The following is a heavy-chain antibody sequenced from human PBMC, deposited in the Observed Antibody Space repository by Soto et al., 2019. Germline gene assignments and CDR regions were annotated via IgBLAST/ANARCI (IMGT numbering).Heavy chain of an antibody. D-gene: IGHD3-10*01. Sequence: QLLESGGGLVQPGGSLRVHCVASGFTFGDYATSWVRQAPGKGLEWVASIGGGGTDTYYAASVKGRFTISRDNSKSTLYLQMNNLRVEDTAVYYCAKDAVSYNGEWDWFDTWGQGTLVTVSS. J-gene: IGHJ5*02. CDR2: IGGGGTDT. CDR3: AKDAVSYNGEWDWFDT. V-gene: IGHV3-23*01. CDR1: GFTFGDYA.